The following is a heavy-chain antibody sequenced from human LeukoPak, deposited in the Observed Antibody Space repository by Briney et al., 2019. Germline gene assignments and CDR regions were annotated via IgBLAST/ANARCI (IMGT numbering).Heavy chain of an antibody. D-gene: IGHD1-1*01. CDR1: GFTFSSYG. J-gene: IGHJ4*02. Sequence: GRSLRLSCAASGFTFSSYGMHWVRQAPGKGLEGVAVMSYDGSNKYYADSVKGRFTISRDNSKNTLYLQMNSLRAEDTAVYYCAKDMGGTGTTAPSPVDYWGQGTLVTVSS. CDR2: MSYDGSNK. V-gene: IGHV3-30*18. CDR3: AKDMGGTGTTAPSPVDY.